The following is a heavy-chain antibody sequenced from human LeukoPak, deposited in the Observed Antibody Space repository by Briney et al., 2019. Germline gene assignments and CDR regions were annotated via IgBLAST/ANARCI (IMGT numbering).Heavy chain of an antibody. D-gene: IGHD3-16*01. Sequence: SETLSLTCTVSGYSINSGYYWVWIRQPPGKGLEWIGSIYRSGSTNYNPSLKSRVTISVDTSKNQFSLKVSSVTAADTAVYYCARASFWESPINWFAPWGQGTLVTVSS. CDR2: IYRSGST. J-gene: IGHJ5*02. CDR1: GYSINSGYY. CDR3: ARASFWESPINWFAP. V-gene: IGHV4-38-2*02.